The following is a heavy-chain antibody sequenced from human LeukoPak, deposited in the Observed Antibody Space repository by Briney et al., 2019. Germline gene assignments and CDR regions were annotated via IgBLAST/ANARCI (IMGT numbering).Heavy chain of an antibody. CDR1: GFTFSSYW. V-gene: IGHV3-7*01. J-gene: IGHJ4*02. CDR2: IKQDGSEK. D-gene: IGHD3-22*01. CDR3: ARDYEGYYYDSSGYYSHPDY. Sequence: PGGSLRLSCAASGFTFSSYWMSWVRQAPGKGLEWVANIKQDGSEKYYVDSVKGRFTISRDNAKNSLYLQMNSLRAEDTAVYYCARDYEGYYYDSSGYYSHPDYWGQGTLVTVSS.